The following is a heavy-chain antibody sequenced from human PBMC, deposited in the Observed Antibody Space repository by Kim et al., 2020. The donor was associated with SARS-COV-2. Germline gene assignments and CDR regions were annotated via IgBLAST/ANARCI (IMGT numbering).Heavy chain of an antibody. Sequence: STNYTPSLKSRVTISVDTSKNQFSLKLSSVTAADTAVYYCARDLGFNIDPWGQGTLVTVSS. J-gene: IGHJ5*02. V-gene: IGHV4-59*01. CDR3: ARDLGFNIDP. CDR2: ST. D-gene: IGHD3-10*01.